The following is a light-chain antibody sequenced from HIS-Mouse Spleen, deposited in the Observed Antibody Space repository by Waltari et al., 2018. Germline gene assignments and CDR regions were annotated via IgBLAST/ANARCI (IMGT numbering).Light chain of an antibody. Sequence: QSALTQPASVSGSPGQSITISCPGTRSAVGGYNYVPWYQQHPGKAPKLMIYDVSNRPSGVSNRFSGSKSGNTASLTISGLQAEDEADYYCSSYTSSSTLVFGGGTKLTVL. CDR1: RSAVGGYNY. J-gene: IGLJ2*01. CDR3: SSYTSSSTLV. V-gene: IGLV2-14*03. CDR2: DVS.